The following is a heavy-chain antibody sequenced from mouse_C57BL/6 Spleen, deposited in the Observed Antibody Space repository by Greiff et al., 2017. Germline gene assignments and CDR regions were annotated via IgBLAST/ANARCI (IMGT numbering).Heavy chain of an antibody. CDR1: GYTFTSYW. CDR3: ARSGYYSNYEDAMDY. J-gene: IGHJ4*01. V-gene: IGHV1-64*01. Sequence: VQLQQPGAELVKPGASVQLSCKASGYTFTSYWMHWVKQRPGQGLEWIGMIHPNSGSTNYNEKFKSKATLTVDKSSSTAYMQLSSLTSEDSAVYYCARSGYYSNYEDAMDYWGQGTSVTVSS. D-gene: IGHD2-5*01. CDR2: IHPNSGST.